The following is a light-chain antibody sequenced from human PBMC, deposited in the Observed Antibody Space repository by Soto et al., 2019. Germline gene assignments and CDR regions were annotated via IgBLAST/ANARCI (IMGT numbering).Light chain of an antibody. CDR3: KQYNNWWT. CDR2: GAS. Sequence: EIVMTQSPATLSVSPGERATLSCRASQSVSNNLAWYQKKPGQAPRLLIYGASTRATGIPARFSRSGSGTEFTLTISSLQSEDFAFYYCKQYNNWWTFGQGTRVDIK. CDR1: QSVSNN. V-gene: IGKV3-15*01. J-gene: IGKJ1*01.